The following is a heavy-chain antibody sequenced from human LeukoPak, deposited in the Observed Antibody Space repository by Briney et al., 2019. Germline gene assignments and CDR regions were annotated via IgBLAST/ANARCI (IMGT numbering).Heavy chain of an antibody. Sequence: GSLRLSCAASGFTFSNYAMTWVRQAPGKGLEWVSAIIGSGGSTYYADSVEGRFTVSRDNSKNTVYLQMNSLRAEDTAIYYCAKRKSGSSGLYYFDYWGQGTLVTVSS. CDR3: AKRKSGSSGLYYFDY. CDR2: IIGSGGST. CDR1: GFTFSNYA. J-gene: IGHJ4*02. V-gene: IGHV3-23*01. D-gene: IGHD3-10*01.